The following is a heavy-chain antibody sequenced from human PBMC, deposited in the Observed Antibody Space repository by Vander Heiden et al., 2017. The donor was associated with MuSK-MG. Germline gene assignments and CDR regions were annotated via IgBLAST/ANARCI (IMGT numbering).Heavy chain of an antibody. CDR3: ARIADSSDYFDY. J-gene: IGHJ4*02. CDR1: GFTVSSNY. Sequence: EVQLVESGGGLVQPGGSLILSCAASGFTVSSNYMSWVRQAPGKGLEWVSVIVTGGSTYYADSVKGRFTISRDNSKNTLDLQMTSLRAEDTAVYYCARIADSSDYFDYWGQGTLVTVSS. D-gene: IGHD3-22*01. V-gene: IGHV3-66*01. CDR2: IVTGGST.